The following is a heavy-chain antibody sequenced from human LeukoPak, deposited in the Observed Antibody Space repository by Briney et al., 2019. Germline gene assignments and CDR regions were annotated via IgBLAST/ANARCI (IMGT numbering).Heavy chain of an antibody. Sequence: PGGSLRLSCAASGFTFSSYWMSWVRQAPGKGLEWVANIKQDGSEKYYVDSVKGRFTISRDNAKNSLYLQMNSLRAEDTAVYYCARVKGYYDSSGYSGYYYYYYMDVWGKGTTVTVSS. CDR2: IKQDGSEK. J-gene: IGHJ6*03. D-gene: IGHD3-22*01. CDR1: GFTFSSYW. V-gene: IGHV3-7*01. CDR3: ARVKGYYDSSGYSGYYYYYYMDV.